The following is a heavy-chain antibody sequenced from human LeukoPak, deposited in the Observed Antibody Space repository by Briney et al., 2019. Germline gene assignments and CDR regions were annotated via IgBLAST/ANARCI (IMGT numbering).Heavy chain of an antibody. D-gene: IGHD2-15*01. J-gene: IGHJ6*04. CDR3: ARVVMCGNGGSCCQSYYYYYGMDV. Sequence: SETLSLTCAVSGYSISSGYYWGWIRQPPGKGLEWIGSIYHSGSTYYNPSLKSRVTISVDTSKNQFSLKLSSVTAADTAVYYCARVVMCGNGGSCCQSYYYYYGMDVWGKGTTVTVSS. V-gene: IGHV4-38-2*01. CDR1: GYSISSGYY. CDR2: IYHSGST.